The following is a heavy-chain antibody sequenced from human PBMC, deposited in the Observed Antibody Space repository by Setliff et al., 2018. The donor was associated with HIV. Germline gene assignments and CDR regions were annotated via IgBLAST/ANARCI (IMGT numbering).Heavy chain of an antibody. CDR2: IRSRGYGGTS. V-gene: IGHV3-49*04. Sequence: GGSLRLSCIASGFTFGDYSMSWVRQAPGRGLEWVGFIRSRGYGGTSEYAAPVKGRFTISRDDSKNTLYLQMNSVKTEDTALYYCTTGMTCIHAVCPPGYYFDYWGRGTLVTVSS. CDR1: GFTFGDYS. D-gene: IGHD2-21*01. J-gene: IGHJ4*02. CDR3: TTGMTCIHAVCPPGYYFDY.